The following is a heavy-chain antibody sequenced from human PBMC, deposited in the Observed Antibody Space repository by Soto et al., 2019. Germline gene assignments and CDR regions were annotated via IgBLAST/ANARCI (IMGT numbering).Heavy chain of an antibody. CDR2: ISGSGGST. Sequence: EVQLLESGGGLVQPGGSLRLSCAASGFTFSSYAMSWVRQAPGKGLEWVSAISGSGGSTYYADSVKGRFTISRDNSKNTLYLQMNSLRAEDTAVYYCAKDHVPPHIAAAGTYYYYGMDVWGQGTTVTVSS. V-gene: IGHV3-23*01. CDR1: GFTFSSYA. J-gene: IGHJ6*02. CDR3: AKDHVPPHIAAAGTYYYYGMDV. D-gene: IGHD6-13*01.